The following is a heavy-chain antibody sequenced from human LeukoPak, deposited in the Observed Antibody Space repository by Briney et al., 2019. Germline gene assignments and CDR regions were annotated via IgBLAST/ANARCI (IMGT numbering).Heavy chain of an antibody. Sequence: WETLSLTCTVSGGSISSYFWRWVRQPAGKGLEWIGRIYTSGSTNYNPSLKSRVTMSVNTSKNQVSLKLSSVTAADTAVYYCARDEGATVTEHYFDYWGQGTLVTVSS. V-gene: IGHV4-4*07. J-gene: IGHJ4*02. D-gene: IGHD4-11*01. CDR1: GGSISSYF. CDR2: IYTSGST. CDR3: ARDEGATVTEHYFDY.